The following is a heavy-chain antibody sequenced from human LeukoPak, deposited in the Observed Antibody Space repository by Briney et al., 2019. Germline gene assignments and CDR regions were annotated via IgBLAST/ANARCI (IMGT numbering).Heavy chain of an antibody. CDR2: MNPKSGNT. Sequence: ASVKVSCKPSGYTFINYDINWVRQATGQGLGWMGWMNPKSGNTGSAQRFQGRVTMTRDTSISTAYMELSSLASEDTAVYYCARVWGAIDYWGQGTLVTVSS. CDR1: GYTFINYD. D-gene: IGHD1-26*01. CDR3: ARVWGAIDY. J-gene: IGHJ4*02. V-gene: IGHV1-8*01.